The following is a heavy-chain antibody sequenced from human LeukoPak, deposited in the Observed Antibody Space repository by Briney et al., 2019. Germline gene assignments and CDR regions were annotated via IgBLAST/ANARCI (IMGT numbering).Heavy chain of an antibody. CDR1: GGSISSGSYY. V-gene: IGHV4-39*07. Sequence: SETLSLTCTVSGGSISSGSYYWGWIRQPPGKGLEWIGSLYYSGSTYHSPSLKSRVTISVDTSKNQFSLKLSSVTAADTAVYYCARPRLGATPFDAFDIWGQGTMVTVSS. CDR3: ARPRLGATPFDAFDI. D-gene: IGHD1-26*01. CDR2: LYYSGST. J-gene: IGHJ3*02.